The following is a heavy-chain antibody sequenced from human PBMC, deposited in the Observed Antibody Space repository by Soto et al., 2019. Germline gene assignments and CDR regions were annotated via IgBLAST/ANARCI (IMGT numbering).Heavy chain of an antibody. D-gene: IGHD6-19*01. Sequence: QITLKESGPTLVKPTQTLTLTCTFSGFSLRCTRMAVGWIRQPPGKALEWLALIYWDDDKRYSPFLKSMLILTKDTSKNQVVLTLSSMDPVDTARYYCAHIVVAGLRYCFHYWGQGTLVTVSS. CDR3: AHIVVAGLRYCFHY. V-gene: IGHV2-5*02. CDR1: GFSLRCTRMA. J-gene: IGHJ4*02. CDR2: IYWDDDK.